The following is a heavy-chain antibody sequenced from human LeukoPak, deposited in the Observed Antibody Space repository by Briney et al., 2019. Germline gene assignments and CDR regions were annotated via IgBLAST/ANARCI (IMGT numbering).Heavy chain of an antibody. V-gene: IGHV3-11*01. Sequence: GGSLRLSCAASGFTFSDYYMSWIRQAPGKGLEWVSYISSSGSTIYYADSVKGRFTISRNNAKNSLYLQMNSLRAEDTAVYYCARDSVFDRGVVQYWGQGTLVTVSS. CDR2: ISSSGSTI. CDR1: GFTFSDYY. CDR3: ARDSVFDRGVVQY. D-gene: IGHD1-1*01. J-gene: IGHJ4*02.